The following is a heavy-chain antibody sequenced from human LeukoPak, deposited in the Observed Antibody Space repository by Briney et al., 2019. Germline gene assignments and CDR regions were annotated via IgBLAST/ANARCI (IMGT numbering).Heavy chain of an antibody. D-gene: IGHD2-2*02. CDR1: GFTFDDYA. J-gene: IGHJ4*02. CDR3: ARYRHLGY. V-gene: IGHV3-9*01. Sequence: GRSLRLSCAASGFTFDDYAMHWVRQAPGKGLEWVSGISWNSGSIGYVDSVKGRFTISRDNGKNSLYLQMNSLRAEDTAVYYCARYRHLGYWGQGTLVTVSS. CDR2: ISWNSGSI.